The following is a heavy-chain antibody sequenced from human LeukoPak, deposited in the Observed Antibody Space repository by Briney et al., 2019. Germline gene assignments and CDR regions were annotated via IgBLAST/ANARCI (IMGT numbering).Heavy chain of an antibody. J-gene: IGHJ3*02. CDR1: GFTFYSYV. V-gene: IGHV3-23*01. CDR3: AKEGSARGYDYVWGRVATSRAFDI. Sequence: HPGGSLRLSCATSGFTFYSYVMSWVRQAPGKGLEWVSALSGSGDSTYYADSVKGRFTISRENSKNTLYLQMNSLRAEDTAVYYCAKEGSARGYDYVWGRVATSRAFDIWGQGTMVTVSS. CDR2: LSGSGDST. D-gene: IGHD3-16*01.